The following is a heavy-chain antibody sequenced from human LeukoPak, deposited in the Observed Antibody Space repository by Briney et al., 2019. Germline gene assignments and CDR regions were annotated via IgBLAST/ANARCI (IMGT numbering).Heavy chain of an antibody. D-gene: IGHD2-2*02. CDR3: ARGVGGYCSSTSCYMPDFDY. J-gene: IGHJ4*02. Sequence: SETLSLTCAVYGGSFSGYYWSWICQPPGKGLEWIGEINHSGSTNYNPSLKSRVTISVDTSKNQFSLKLSSVTAADTAVYYCARGVGGYCSSTSCYMPDFDYWGQGTLVTVSS. V-gene: IGHV4-34*01. CDR1: GGSFSGYY. CDR2: INHSGST.